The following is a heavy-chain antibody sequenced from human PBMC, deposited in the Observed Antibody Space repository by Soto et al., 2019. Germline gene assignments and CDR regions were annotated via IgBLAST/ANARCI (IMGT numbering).Heavy chain of an antibody. V-gene: IGHV6-1*01. CDR1: VDSVSSNSAA. CDR2: TYYRSKWYN. J-gene: IGHJ4*02. Sequence: SRTLSLTCAISVDSVSSNSAAWNWIRRSPSRGLEWLGRTYYRSKWYNEYAVSVKSRIAINPDTSKNQFSLQLNSVTPEDTAVYYCARTSGHFDSWGQGTLVTVPS. CDR3: ARTSGHFDS. D-gene: IGHD6-19*01.